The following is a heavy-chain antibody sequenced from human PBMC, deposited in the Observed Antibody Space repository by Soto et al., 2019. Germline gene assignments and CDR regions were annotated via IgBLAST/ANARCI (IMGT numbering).Heavy chain of an antibody. CDR3: ARVICGSYTNGNDS. CDR1: GYTFIDSY. D-gene: IGHD1-26*01. V-gene: IGHV1-2*02. Sequence: QVQLVQSGAEVKRPGASVKVSCKASGYTFIDSYIHWVRQAPGQGLEWMGWINPKSGDTTYAQKFQGRVTMTRDTSISTAYMGLSTLRSDATAVYYCARVICGSYTNGNDSWGEGALVTVSS. CDR2: INPKSGDT. J-gene: IGHJ4*02.